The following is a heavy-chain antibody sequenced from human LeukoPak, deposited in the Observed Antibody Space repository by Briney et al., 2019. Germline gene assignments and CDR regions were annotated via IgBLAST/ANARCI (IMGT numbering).Heavy chain of an antibody. CDR1: GYTFNHHG. J-gene: IGHJ4*02. CDR3: ARDPTNTSGRYAYHDY. D-gene: IGHD6-19*01. V-gene: IGHV1-18*04. CDR2: VSCFNGDT. Sequence: GASVKVSCKASGYTFNHHGISWVRQAPGQGLQWMGWVSCFNGDTHYAQKFQGRVTMTRDTSTTTAYMELRSLRSDDTALYYCARDPTNTSGRYAYHDYWGQGTLVTVPS.